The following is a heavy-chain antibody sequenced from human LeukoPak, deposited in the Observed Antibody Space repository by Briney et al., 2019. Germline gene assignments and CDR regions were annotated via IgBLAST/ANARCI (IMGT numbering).Heavy chain of an antibody. J-gene: IGHJ3*02. D-gene: IGHD1-26*01. CDR2: IYYSGST. CDR1: GGPISSYY. CDR3: ARHGTSSDAFDI. Sequence: SETLSLTCTVSGGPISSYYWSWIRQPPGKGLEWIGYIYYSGSTNYNPSLKSRVTISVDTSKNQFSLKLSSVTAADTAVYYCARHGTSSDAFDIWGQGTMVTVSS. V-gene: IGHV4-59*08.